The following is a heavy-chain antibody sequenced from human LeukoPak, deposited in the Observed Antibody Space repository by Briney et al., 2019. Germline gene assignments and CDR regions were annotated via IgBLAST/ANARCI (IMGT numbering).Heavy chain of an antibody. V-gene: IGHV3-9*01. CDR1: GFTFDDYA. Sequence: PGRSLRLSCAASGFTFDDYAMHWVRQAPGKGLEWVSGISWNSDNTGYADSVKGRFTISRDNSKNTMSVQMDDLRAEDTAVYYCTRYNNDHFDHWGQGTLVTVSS. CDR3: TRYNNDHFDH. D-gene: IGHD5-24*01. J-gene: IGHJ4*02. CDR2: ISWNSDNT.